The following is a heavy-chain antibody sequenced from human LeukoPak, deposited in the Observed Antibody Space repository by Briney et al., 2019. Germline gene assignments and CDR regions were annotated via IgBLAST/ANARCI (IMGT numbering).Heavy chain of an antibody. CDR1: GGSFSGYY. CDR2: INHSGST. V-gene: IGHV4-34*01. CDR3: ARVRRYYDILTGYYWAPSLFDY. Sequence: PSETLSLTCAVYGGSFSGYYWSWIRQPPGKGLEWIGEINHSGSTNYNPSLKSRVTISVDTSKNQFSLKLSSVTAADTAVYYCARVRRYYDILTGYYWAPSLFDYWGQGTLVTVSS. D-gene: IGHD3-9*01. J-gene: IGHJ4*02.